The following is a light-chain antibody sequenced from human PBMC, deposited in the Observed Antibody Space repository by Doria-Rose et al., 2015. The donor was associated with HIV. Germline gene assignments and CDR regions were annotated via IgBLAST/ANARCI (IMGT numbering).Light chain of an antibody. V-gene: IGKV3-20*01. CDR1: QSFSSTY. J-gene: IGKJ1*01. CDR2: DGS. CDR3: HQYGTSWT. Sequence: EIVLTQSPGTLSLSPVERATLSCRASQSFSSTYIAWYQQKPGQAPSLLIYDGSTRATGIPDRFSASGSGTDFTLTINRLEPEDLALYYCHQYGTSWTFGQGTKVEI.